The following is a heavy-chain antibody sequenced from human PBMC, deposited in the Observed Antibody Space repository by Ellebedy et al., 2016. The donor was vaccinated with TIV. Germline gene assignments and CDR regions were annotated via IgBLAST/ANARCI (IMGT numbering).Heavy chain of an antibody. Sequence: GESLKISCEGSGYNFNNFWIGWVRQMPGKGLEWMGIMYPDDSITTYSPSFQGQITMSVDKPIRTASLQWSSLKASDSAIYYCARHLSGYTGYSYVFDIWGQGTMVTVSS. CDR2: MYPDDSIT. J-gene: IGHJ3*02. V-gene: IGHV5-51*01. CDR1: GYNFNNFW. CDR3: ARHLSGYTGYSYVFDI. D-gene: IGHD1-26*01.